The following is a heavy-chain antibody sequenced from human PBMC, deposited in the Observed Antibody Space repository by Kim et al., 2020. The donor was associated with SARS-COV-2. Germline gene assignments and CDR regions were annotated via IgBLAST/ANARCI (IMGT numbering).Heavy chain of an antibody. V-gene: IGHV7-4-1*02. CDR3: ARTMVAATTLTFDY. J-gene: IGHJ4*02. CDR1: GYTFTSYA. Sequence: ASVKVSCKASGYTFTSYAMNWVRQAPGQGLEWMGWINTNTGNPTYAQGFTGRFVFSLDTSVSTAYLHISSLKAEDTAVYYCARTMVAATTLTFDYWGQGTLVTVSS. D-gene: IGHD2-15*01. CDR2: INTNTGNP.